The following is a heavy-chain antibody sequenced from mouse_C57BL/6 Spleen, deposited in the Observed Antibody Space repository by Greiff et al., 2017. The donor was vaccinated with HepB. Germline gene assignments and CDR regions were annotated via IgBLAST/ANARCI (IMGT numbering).Heavy chain of an antibody. V-gene: IGHV10-1*01. J-gene: IGHJ1*03. CDR3: VSPYYGEGYFDV. CDR2: IRSKSNNYAT. Sequence: EVQLVESGGGLVQPKGSLKLSCAASGFSFNTYAMNWVRQAPGKGLEWVARIRSKSNNYATYYADSVKDRFTISRDDSESMLYLQMNNLKTEDTAMYYCVSPYYGEGYFDVWGTGTTVTVSS. D-gene: IGHD1-1*01. CDR1: GFSFNTYA.